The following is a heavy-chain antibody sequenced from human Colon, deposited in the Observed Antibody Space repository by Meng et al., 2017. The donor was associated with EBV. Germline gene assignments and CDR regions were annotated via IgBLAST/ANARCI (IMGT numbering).Heavy chain of an antibody. CDR1: VSSVTNGGSS. D-gene: IGHD7-27*01. V-gene: IGHV4-30-2*01. CDR3: ARDTSTWGNKGLDH. Sequence: HLRLQGAGSGLGKPSQTRSLTCVVSVSSVTNGGSSWSWIRQPPGKGLEWIGYIYHSGSTKYNPSLKSRVTISVDTSKNQFSLKLNSVTAADTAVYYCARDTSTWGNKGLDHWGQGILVTVSS. J-gene: IGHJ4*02. CDR2: IYHSGST.